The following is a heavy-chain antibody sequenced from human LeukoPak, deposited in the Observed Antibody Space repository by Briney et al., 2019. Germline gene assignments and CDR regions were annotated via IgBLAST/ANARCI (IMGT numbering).Heavy chain of an antibody. CDR3: ARTDGHGDAFDI. CDR2: IYYSGST. CDR1: GGSNSSYY. J-gene: IGHJ3*02. V-gene: IGHV4-59*01. Sequence: SETLSLTCTVSGGSNSSYYWSWIRQPPGKGLEWIGYIYYSGSTNYNPSLKSRVTISVDTSKNQFSLKLSSVTAADTAVYYCARTDGHGDAFDIWGQGTMVTVSS.